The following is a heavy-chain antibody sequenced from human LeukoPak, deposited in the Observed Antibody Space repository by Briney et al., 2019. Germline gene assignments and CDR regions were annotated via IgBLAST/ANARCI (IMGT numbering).Heavy chain of an antibody. V-gene: IGHV1-8*01. J-gene: IGHJ6*02. CDR2: MNPNSGSA. D-gene: IGHD6-6*01. CDR3: ARARESYSSSEYYYYYYGMDV. CDR1: GYTFTNYD. Sequence: GASVKVSCKASGYTFTNYDSNWMRQATGQGLEWMGWMNPNSGSAGYAQKFQGRVTMTRDTSISTAYMELSSLTSEDTAVYYCARARESYSSSEYYYYYYGMDVWGQGTTVTVSS.